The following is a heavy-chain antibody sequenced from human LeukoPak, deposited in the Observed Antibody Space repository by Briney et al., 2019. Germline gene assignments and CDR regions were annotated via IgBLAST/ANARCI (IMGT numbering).Heavy chain of an antibody. CDR2: INHSGST. V-gene: IGHV4-34*01. CDR1: GGSFSSYY. CDR3: ARGDVGATLDFYYFDMDV. J-gene: IGHJ6*02. D-gene: IGHD1-26*01. Sequence: SVTLSLTCAVYGGSFSSYYWSWIRQPPGKGLEWIGEINHSGSTNYNPSLKSRVTISVDTSKNQFSLKLSSVTAADTAVYYCARGDVGATLDFYYFDMDVWGRGTTVTVSS.